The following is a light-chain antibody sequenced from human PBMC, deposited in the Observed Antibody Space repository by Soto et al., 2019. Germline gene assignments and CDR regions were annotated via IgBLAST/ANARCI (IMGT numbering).Light chain of an antibody. CDR3: SSYTSSSTLV. Sequence: QSVLTQPASVSGSPGQSITISCTGTSLDVGAYKYVSWYQQHPGKAPKLMIYEVSNRPSGVSNRFSGSKSGNTASPTTSGLQAEDEADYYCSSYTSSSTLVFGTETKVTVL. J-gene: IGLJ1*01. V-gene: IGLV2-14*01. CDR2: EVS. CDR1: SLDVGAYKY.